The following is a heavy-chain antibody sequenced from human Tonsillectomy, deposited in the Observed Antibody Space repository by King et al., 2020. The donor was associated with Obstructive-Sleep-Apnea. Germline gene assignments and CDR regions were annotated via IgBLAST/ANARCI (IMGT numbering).Heavy chain of an antibody. CDR3: ARLPHYGPIIEYYFDY. J-gene: IGHJ4*02. CDR1: GYTLTSYG. Sequence: VQLVESGAEVKKAGASVKVSCKASGYTLTSYGISWVRQEPGQGLEWMGWISAYNGNTNYAQKLQGRVTMSTDTSTSTAYMELRSLRSDDTAVYYCARLPHYGPIIEYYFDYWGQGTLVTVSS. CDR2: ISAYNGNT. D-gene: IGHD3-10*01. V-gene: IGHV1-18*04.